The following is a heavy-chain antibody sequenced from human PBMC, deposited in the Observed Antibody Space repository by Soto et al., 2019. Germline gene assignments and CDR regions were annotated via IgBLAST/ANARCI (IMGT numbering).Heavy chain of an antibody. CDR3: ATVGFWSGYPPTGSYYYYGMDV. CDR2: FDPEDGET. Sequence: GASVKVSCKVSGYTLTVLSMHWVRQAPGKGLEWMGGFDPEDGETIYAQKFQGRVTMTEDTSTDTAYMELSSLRSEDTAVYYCATVGFWSGYPPTGSYYYYGMDVWGQGTTVTVSS. D-gene: IGHD3-3*01. V-gene: IGHV1-24*01. J-gene: IGHJ6*02. CDR1: GYTLTVLS.